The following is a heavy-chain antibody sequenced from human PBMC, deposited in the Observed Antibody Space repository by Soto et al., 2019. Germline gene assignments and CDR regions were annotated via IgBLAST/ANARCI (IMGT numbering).Heavy chain of an antibody. J-gene: IGHJ4*02. CDR1: GFTFSSYA. D-gene: IGHD3-3*01. V-gene: IGHV3-23*01. CDR3: ARGLYDFWSGYGY. Sequence: EVQLLESGGGLVQPGGSLRLSCAASGFTFSSYAMSWVRQAPGKGLEWVSAISGSGGSTYYADSVKGRFTISRDNSKNSLYLQMNSLRDEDTAVYYCARGLYDFWSGYGYWGQGTLVTVSS. CDR2: ISGSGGST.